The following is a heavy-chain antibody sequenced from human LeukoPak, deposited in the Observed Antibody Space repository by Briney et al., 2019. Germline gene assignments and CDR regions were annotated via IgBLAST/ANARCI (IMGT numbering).Heavy chain of an antibody. J-gene: IGHJ6*02. CDR3: ARVSVVYGMDI. CDR2: MYYTGST. CDR1: GGSISSDY. Sequence: SETLSLTCSVSGGSISSDYWSWIRQPPGKGLEWIGYMYYTGSTNYNPSFKSRVTISLATSKTQFSLKLTSVTPADTAVYYCARVSVVYGMDIWGQGTTVTVSS. V-gene: IGHV4-59*01.